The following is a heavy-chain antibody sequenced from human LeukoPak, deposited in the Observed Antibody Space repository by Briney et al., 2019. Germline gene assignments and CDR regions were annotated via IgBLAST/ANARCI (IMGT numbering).Heavy chain of an antibody. Sequence: PSETLSLTCTVSGGSMSSYYWNWIRQPPGRGLEWIGYIYYSGSTNYNPSLKSRVTISVDTSKNQFSLKLSSVTAADTAVYYCARARPYYYDSSGRGMDVWGQGTTVTVSS. V-gene: IGHV4-59*01. D-gene: IGHD3-22*01. CDR3: ARARPYYYDSSGRGMDV. CDR1: GGSMSSYY. J-gene: IGHJ6*02. CDR2: IYYSGST.